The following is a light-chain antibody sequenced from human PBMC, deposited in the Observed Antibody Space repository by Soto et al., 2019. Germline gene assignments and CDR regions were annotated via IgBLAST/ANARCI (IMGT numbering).Light chain of an antibody. CDR1: QRGRSNY. Sequence: EIVLTQSPDTLSLSPGERATLSCRASQRGRSNYLAWYQQKPGQAPRFLIYDASSRATGIPDRFSGSGSGTDFTLTISRLEPEDFAVYYCQKYGSSPLTFGGGTKVEIK. V-gene: IGKV3-20*01. CDR3: QKYGSSPLT. CDR2: DAS. J-gene: IGKJ4*01.